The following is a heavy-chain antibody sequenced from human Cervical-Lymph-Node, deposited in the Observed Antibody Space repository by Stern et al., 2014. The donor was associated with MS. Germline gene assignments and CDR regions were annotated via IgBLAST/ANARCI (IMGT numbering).Heavy chain of an antibody. D-gene: IGHD2-21*01. CDR2: ISSSGTTI. Sequence: VQLVESGGGLVKPGGSLRLSCAASGFTFSDHYMNWIRQAPGKGLEWVSFISSSGTTIYNADSVTGRVTISRENAQNPPYLQLTGLRAEDSAIYYCARFKIASYYYYYYGMDVWGQGTTVTVSS. V-gene: IGHV3-11*01. J-gene: IGHJ6*02. CDR3: ARFKIASYYYYYYGMDV. CDR1: GFTFSDHY.